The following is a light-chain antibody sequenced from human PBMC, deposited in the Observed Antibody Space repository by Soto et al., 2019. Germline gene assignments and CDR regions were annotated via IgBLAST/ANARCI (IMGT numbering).Light chain of an antibody. J-gene: IGKJ4*01. CDR2: DAS. Sequence: EIVLTQTPGTVSLSPGERATLSCRASQSVRSTYFAWYKHKPGQAPRIXIFDASTRATGIPDRFSGSGSGTDFTLTISRLEPEDFALYYCHQYGHSPVTFGGGTKVDIK. CDR1: QSVRSTY. V-gene: IGKV3-20*01. CDR3: HQYGHSPVT.